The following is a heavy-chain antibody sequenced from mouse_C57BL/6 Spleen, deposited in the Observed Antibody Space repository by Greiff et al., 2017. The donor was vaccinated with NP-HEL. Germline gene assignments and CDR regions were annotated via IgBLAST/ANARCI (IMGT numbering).Heavy chain of an antibody. CDR2: ISSGSSTI. CDR1: GFTFSDYG. J-gene: IGHJ3*01. CDR3: ARQNYYGSSPWFAY. V-gene: IGHV5-17*01. Sequence: DVHLVESGGGLVKPGGSLKLSCAASGFTFSDYGMHWVRQAPEKGLEWVAYISSGSSTIYYADTVKGRFTISRDNAKNTLFLQMTSLRSEDTAMYYCARQNYYGSSPWFAYWGQGTLVTVSA. D-gene: IGHD1-1*01.